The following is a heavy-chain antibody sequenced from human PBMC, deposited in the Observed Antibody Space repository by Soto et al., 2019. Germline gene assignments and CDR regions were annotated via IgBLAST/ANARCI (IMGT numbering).Heavy chain of an antibody. D-gene: IGHD6-19*01. J-gene: IGHJ4*02. CDR3: ARIRQWLVPNPYFDY. CDR1: GFSLSTSGMC. Sequence: SGPTLVNPTQTLTLTCTFSGFSLSTSGMCVSWVRQPPGKALEWLARIDWDDDKYYSTSLKTRLTISKDTSKNQVVLTMTNMDPVDTATYYCARIRQWLVPNPYFDYWGQRTLVTVSS. CDR2: IDWDDDK. V-gene: IGHV2-70*11.